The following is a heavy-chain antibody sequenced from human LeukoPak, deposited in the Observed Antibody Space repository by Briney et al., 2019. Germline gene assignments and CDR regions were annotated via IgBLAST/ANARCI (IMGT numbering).Heavy chain of an antibody. Sequence: ASVKVSCKASGYTFTSCDINWVRQATGQGLEWMGWMNPNSGNTGYAQKFQGRVTMTRNTSISTAYMELSSLRSEDTAVYYCARGLEYYGSGSYQFDYWGQGTLVTVSS. V-gene: IGHV1-8*01. CDR2: MNPNSGNT. CDR3: ARGLEYYGSGSYQFDY. D-gene: IGHD3-10*01. CDR1: GYTFTSCD. J-gene: IGHJ4*02.